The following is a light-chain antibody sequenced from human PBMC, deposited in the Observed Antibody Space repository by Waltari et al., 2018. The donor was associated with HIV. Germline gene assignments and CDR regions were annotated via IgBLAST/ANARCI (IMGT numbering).Light chain of an antibody. CDR2: WAS. CDR3: QQYYTLRST. J-gene: IGKJ4*01. CDR1: QSVLYSSNNRNH. Sequence: DIVMTQSPDSLAVSLGERATINCKSSQSVLYSSNNRNHLAWYQQKPGQPPRLLIYWASTRESGVPDRFSGSGSGTDFTLTISSLQAEDVAIYYCQQYYTLRSTFGGGTKIEI. V-gene: IGKV4-1*01.